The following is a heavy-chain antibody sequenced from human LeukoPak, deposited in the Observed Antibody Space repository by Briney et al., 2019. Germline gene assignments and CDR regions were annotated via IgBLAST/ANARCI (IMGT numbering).Heavy chain of an antibody. J-gene: IGHJ3*02. CDR3: ARPDNRAFDI. CDR2: IYTSGST. V-gene: IGHV4-61*02. D-gene: IGHD1-14*01. CDR1: GGSISSGSYY. Sequence: SETLSLTCTVSGGSISSGSYYWSWIRQPTGKGLEWIGRIYTSGSTNYNPSLKSRVTISVDTSKNQFSLKLSSVTAADTAVYCCARPDNRAFDIWGQGTMVTVSS.